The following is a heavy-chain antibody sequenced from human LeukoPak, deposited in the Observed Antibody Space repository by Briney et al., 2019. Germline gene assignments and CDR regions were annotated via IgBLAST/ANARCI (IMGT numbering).Heavy chain of an antibody. J-gene: IGHJ4*02. CDR2: INHSGTT. D-gene: IGHD6-19*01. V-gene: IGHV4-30-2*06. CDR3: AREGYTSGWYKTDY. CDR1: GGSINSGGYS. Sequence: SETLSLTCAVSGGSINSGGYSWSWIRQSPGKGLEWIGYINHSGTTYYNPSLKSRVTMSVDRSKNQFSLKLSSVTAADTAVYYCAREGYTSGWYKTDYWGQGTLVTVSS.